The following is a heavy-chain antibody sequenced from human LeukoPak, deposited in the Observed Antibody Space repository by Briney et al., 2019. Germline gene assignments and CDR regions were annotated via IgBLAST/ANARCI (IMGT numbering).Heavy chain of an antibody. V-gene: IGHV4-59*12. CDR2: IYYSGST. J-gene: IGHJ3*02. D-gene: IGHD3-22*01. CDR3: ARVSGITMIVVVPDDAFDI. CDR1: GGSIRSYY. Sequence: PSETLSLTCTVSGGSIRSYYWSWIRQPPGKGLDWIGDIYYSGSTNYNPSLKSRVTISGDTSKNQFSLKLNSVTAADTAVYYCARVSGITMIVVVPDDAFDIWGQGTMVTVSS.